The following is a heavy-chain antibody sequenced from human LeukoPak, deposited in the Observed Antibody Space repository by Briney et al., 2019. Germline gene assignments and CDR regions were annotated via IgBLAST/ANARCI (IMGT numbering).Heavy chain of an antibody. CDR1: GFTFSSYS. J-gene: IGHJ6*03. CDR2: ISYRSGSI. D-gene: IGHD2-2*01. Sequence: PGGSLRLSCAASGFTFSSYSMNWVRQAPGMGLEWVSYISYRSGSIYYADSVKGRFTISRDNAKNSLYLQMNSLRAEDTAVYYCARDHCSSTSCYRHYYYMDVWGKGTTVTVSS. V-gene: IGHV3-48*04. CDR3: ARDHCSSTSCYRHYYYMDV.